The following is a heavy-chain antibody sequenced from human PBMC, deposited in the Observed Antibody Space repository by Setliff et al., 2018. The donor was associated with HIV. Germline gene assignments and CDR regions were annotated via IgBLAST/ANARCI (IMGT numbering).Heavy chain of an antibody. D-gene: IGHD1-26*01. CDR3: ARGQSQGYAYSGSYGAFDI. Sequence: SVKVSCKASGATFSSYAINWVRQAPGQGLEWMGGIIPMFGTRNYAQKFQGRVTITTDESTSTAYMELSSLRSEDTALYYCARGQSQGYAYSGSYGAFDIWGQGTMVTVS. V-gene: IGHV1-69*05. CDR1: GATFSSYA. CDR2: IIPMFGTR. J-gene: IGHJ3*02.